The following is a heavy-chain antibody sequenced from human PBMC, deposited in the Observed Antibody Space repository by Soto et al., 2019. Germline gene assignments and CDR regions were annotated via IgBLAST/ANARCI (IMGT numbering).Heavy chain of an antibody. CDR1: GFTFSNAW. J-gene: IGHJ4*02. V-gene: IGHV3-15*07. Sequence: GGSLRLSCAASGFTFSNAWMNWVRQAPGKGLEWVGRIKSKTDGGTTDYAAPVKGRFTISRDDSKNTLYLQMNSLKTEDTAVYYCARDSAVTFPGFYPYWGQGTLVTVSS. D-gene: IGHD4-4*01. CDR3: ARDSAVTFPGFYPY. CDR2: IKSKTDGGTT.